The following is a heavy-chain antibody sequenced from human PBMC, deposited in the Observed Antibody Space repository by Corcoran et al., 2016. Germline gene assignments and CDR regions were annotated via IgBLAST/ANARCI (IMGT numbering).Heavy chain of an antibody. V-gene: IGHV3-33*01. Sequence: QVQLVESGGGVVQPGRSLRLSCAASGFTFSSYGMHWVRQAPGKGLEWVAVIWYDGSNKYYADSVKGRFTISRDNSKNTLYLQMNSLRAEDTAVYYCARDAAEEVVRTLDYWGQGTLVTVSS. J-gene: IGHJ4*02. CDR1: GFTFSSYG. CDR2: IWYDGSNK. CDR3: ARDAAEEVVRTLDY.